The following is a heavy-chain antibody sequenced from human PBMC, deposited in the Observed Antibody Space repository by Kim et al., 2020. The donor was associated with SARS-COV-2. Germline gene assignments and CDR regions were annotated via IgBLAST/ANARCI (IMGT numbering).Heavy chain of an antibody. CDR1: GFTFSSYA. D-gene: IGHD3-22*01. CDR3: AKDQVNYDSSGSSEY. J-gene: IGHJ4*02. V-gene: IGHV3-23*01. Sequence: GGSLRLSCAASGFTFSSYAMSWVRQAPGKGLEWVSAISGSGGSTYYADSVKGRFTISRDNSKNTLYLQMNSLRAEDTAVYYCAKDQVNYDSSGSSEYWGQGTLVTVSS. CDR2: ISGSGGST.